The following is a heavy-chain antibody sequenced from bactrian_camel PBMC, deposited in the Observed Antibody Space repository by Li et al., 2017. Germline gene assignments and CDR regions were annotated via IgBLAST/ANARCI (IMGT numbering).Heavy chain of an antibody. Sequence: VQLVESGGGSVQAGGSLRLSCTHSGYISSRHCMGWFRQAPGKAREGIAAIYRGTGNTAYVDSVKGRFTISRDNAKNTVYLLMNSLKPEDTAVYYCVKPNPDARGGFDHWGQGTQVTVS. D-gene: IGHD1*01. CDR1: GYISSRHC. CDR2: IYRGTGNT. V-gene: IGHV3S31*01. J-gene: IGHJ4*01. CDR3: VKPNPDARGGFDH.